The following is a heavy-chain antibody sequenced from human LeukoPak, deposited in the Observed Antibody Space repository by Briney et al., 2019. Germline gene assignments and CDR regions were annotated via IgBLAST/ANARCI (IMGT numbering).Heavy chain of an antibody. D-gene: IGHD6-13*01. CDR3: ARVDGYSSSQSLGY. Sequence: KPSETLSLTCAVYGGSFSGYYWSWIRQPPGKGLEWIGEINHSGSTNYNPSLKSRVTISVDTSKNQFSLKLSSVTAADTAVYYCARVDGYSSSQSLGYWGQGTLVTVSS. CDR1: GGSFSGYY. V-gene: IGHV4-34*01. CDR2: INHSGST. J-gene: IGHJ4*02.